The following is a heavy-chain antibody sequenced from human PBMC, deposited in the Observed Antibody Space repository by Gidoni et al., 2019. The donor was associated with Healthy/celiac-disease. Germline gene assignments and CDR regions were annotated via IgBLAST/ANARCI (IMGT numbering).Heavy chain of an antibody. J-gene: IGHJ3*02. CDR3: AKDTAYSSSWYDAFDI. V-gene: IGHV3-30*18. D-gene: IGHD6-13*01. CDR2: ISYDGSNK. Sequence: QVQLVESGGGVVQPGRSLRLSCAASGFTCSSYGMHWVRQAPGKGLEWVAVISYDGSNKYYADSVKGRFTISRDNSKNTLYLQMNSLRAEDTAVYYCAKDTAYSSSWYDAFDIWGQGTMVTVSS. CDR1: GFTCSSYG.